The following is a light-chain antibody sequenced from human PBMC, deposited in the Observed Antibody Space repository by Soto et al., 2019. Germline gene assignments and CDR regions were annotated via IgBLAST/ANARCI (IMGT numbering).Light chain of an antibody. Sequence: DIQLTQSPSFMSASVGDRVTITCRASQGISSYLAWYQQKPGKAPKLLIYAACTLQCGVPSRFSGSGSGTEFTLTIISLQPEDFATYYCQQRNSYALTFGGGTKGEIK. CDR1: QGISSY. V-gene: IGKV1-9*01. CDR3: QQRNSYALT. J-gene: IGKJ4*01. CDR2: AAC.